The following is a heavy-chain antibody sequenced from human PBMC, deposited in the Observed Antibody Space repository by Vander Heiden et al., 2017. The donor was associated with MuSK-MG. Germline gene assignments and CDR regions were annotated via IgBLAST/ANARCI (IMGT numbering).Heavy chain of an antibody. CDR2: ISFDGSKT. D-gene: IGHD3-10*01. Sequence: QVQLVESGGVVVQPGRSLRLSCAAAGFTFTTSFLAWVRQAPGKGLEWVAVISFDGSKTYYAESVKGRCTISRDNSKNTLYMQMNSLRVEEKAVYYCARDKLWLPLRGRYYAWFDPWVLGALVTVS. CDR1: GFTFTTSF. J-gene: IGHJ5*02. V-gene: IGHV3-30*04. CDR3: ARDKLWLPLRGRYYAWFDP.